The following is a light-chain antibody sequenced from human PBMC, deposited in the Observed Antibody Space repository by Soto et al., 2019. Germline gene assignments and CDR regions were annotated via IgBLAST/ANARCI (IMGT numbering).Light chain of an antibody. V-gene: IGLV1-40*01. J-gene: IGLJ2*01. CDR1: SSNIGAGYD. Sequence: QSVLTQPPSVSGAPGQRVTISCTGSSSNIGAGYDVHWYQQLPGTAPKVLIYGNSNRPSGVPDRFSGSKSGTSASLAITGLQAEDEADYYCQSYDSSLSGYVVFGGGTKVPVL. CDR3: QSYDSSLSGYVV. CDR2: GNS.